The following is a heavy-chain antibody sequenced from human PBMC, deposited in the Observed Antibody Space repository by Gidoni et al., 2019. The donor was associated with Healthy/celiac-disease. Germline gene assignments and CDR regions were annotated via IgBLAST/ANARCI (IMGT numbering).Heavy chain of an antibody. J-gene: IGHJ4*02. V-gene: IGHV3-23*01. D-gene: IGHD2-15*01. Sequence: EVQLLESGGGLVQPGGSLRLSCAASGFTFSSYAMSWVRQAPGMGLEWVSAIGGSGGSTYYTDSGKGRFTIARDNSKNTLYLQMNSLRAEDTAVYYCAKAHSLVVRPFDYWGQGTLVTVSS. CDR2: IGGSGGST. CDR3: AKAHSLVVRPFDY. CDR1: GFTFSSYA.